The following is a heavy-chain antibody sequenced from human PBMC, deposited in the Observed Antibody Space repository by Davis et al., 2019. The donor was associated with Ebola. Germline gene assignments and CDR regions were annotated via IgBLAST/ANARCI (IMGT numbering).Heavy chain of an antibody. CDR1: AFTFSSYA. CDR3: EKAVGDCSSTSCYTQLFDY. Sequence: GGSLRLSCAASAFTFSSYAMSCVRQAPGKGLEWVSAISGSGGSTYYADSVKGRFTISRDNSKNTLYLQMNSLRPEDTAVYYCEKAVGDCSSTSCYTQLFDYWGQGTLVTVSS. J-gene: IGHJ4*02. D-gene: IGHD2-2*02. CDR2: ISGSGGST. V-gene: IGHV3-23*01.